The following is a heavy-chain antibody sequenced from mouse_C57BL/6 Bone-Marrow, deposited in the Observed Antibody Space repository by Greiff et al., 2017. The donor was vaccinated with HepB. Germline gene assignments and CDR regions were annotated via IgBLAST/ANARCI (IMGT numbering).Heavy chain of an antibody. D-gene: IGHD2-4*01. CDR2: IYPRSGNT. V-gene: IGHV1-81*01. J-gene: IGHJ2*01. CDR1: GYTFTSYG. CDR3: ARRDYDVDY. Sequence: VQGVESGAELARPGASVKLSCKASGYTFTSYGISWVKQRTGQGLEWIGEIYPRSGNTYYNEKFKGKATLTADKSSSTAYMELRSLTSEDSAVYFCARRDYDVDYWGQGTTLTVSS.